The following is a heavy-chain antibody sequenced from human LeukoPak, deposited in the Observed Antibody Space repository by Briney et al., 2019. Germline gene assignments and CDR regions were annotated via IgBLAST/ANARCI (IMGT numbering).Heavy chain of an antibody. D-gene: IGHD6-13*01. CDR2: INPSGGST. Sequence: ASVKVSCKASGYTFTSYYMHWVRQAPGQGLEWMGIINPSGGSTSYAQKFQGRVTITADKSTSTAYMELSSLRSEDTAVYYCARAAAGTTRSLGNWFDPWGQGTLVTVSS. V-gene: IGHV1-46*01. CDR3: ARAAAGTTRSLGNWFDP. J-gene: IGHJ5*02. CDR1: GYTFTSYY.